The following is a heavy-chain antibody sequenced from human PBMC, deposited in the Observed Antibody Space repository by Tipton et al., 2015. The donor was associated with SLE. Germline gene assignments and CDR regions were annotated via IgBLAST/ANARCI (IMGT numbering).Heavy chain of an antibody. CDR3: ATVDDAFDI. J-gene: IGHJ3*02. Sequence: TLSLTCTVSGGSIRSYYWSWIRQPPGKGLEWIGYIYYSGSSNYNPSLKSRVTMSVDTSKNQFSLKLSSVAAADTAVYYCATVDDAFDIWGQGTMVTVSS. CDR1: GGSIRSYY. D-gene: IGHD3/OR15-3a*01. CDR2: IYYSGSS. V-gene: IGHV4-59*01.